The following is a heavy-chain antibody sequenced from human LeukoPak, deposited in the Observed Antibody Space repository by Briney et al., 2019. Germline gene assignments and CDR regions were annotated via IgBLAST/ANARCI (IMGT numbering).Heavy chain of an antibody. D-gene: IGHD6-19*01. Sequence: AETLSLTCAVYGGSFSGYYWSWIRQPPGKGLEWIGEISHSGSTNYNPSLKSRVTISVDTSKNQFSLKLSSVTAADTAVYYCARGRGWSPRSLFLDYWGQGTLVTVSS. V-gene: IGHV4-34*01. CDR3: ARGRGWSPRSLFLDY. CDR2: ISHSGST. CDR1: GGSFSGYY. J-gene: IGHJ4*02.